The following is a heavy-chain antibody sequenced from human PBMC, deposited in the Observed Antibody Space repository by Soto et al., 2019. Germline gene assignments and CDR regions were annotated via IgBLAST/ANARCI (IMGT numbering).Heavy chain of an antibody. CDR3: ARGVVATITSVHFDY. V-gene: IGHV1-69*02. Sequence: QVQLVQSGAEVKKPGSSVKVSCKASGGTFSSYTISWVRQAPGQGLEWMGRINPILGIANYAQKFQGRVTITADKSTSTAYMELSSLRSEDPAVYYCARGVVATITSVHFDYWGQGTLVTVSS. CDR2: INPILGIA. D-gene: IGHD5-12*01. J-gene: IGHJ4*02. CDR1: GGTFSSYT.